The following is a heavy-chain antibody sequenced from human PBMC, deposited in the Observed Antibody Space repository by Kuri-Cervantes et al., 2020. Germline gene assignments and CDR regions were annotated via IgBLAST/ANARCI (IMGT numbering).Heavy chain of an antibody. CDR2: INPNSGGT. Sequence: ASVKVSCKASGYTFTGYYMHWVRQAPGQGLEWMGWINPNSGGTNYAQKFQGRVTMTRDTSISTAYMELSRLRSDDTAVYYCARGGVGDTAMAYYYYGMDVWGQGATVTVSS. J-gene: IGHJ6*02. CDR3: ARGGVGDTAMAYYYYGMDV. V-gene: IGHV1-2*02. D-gene: IGHD5-18*01. CDR1: GYTFTGYY.